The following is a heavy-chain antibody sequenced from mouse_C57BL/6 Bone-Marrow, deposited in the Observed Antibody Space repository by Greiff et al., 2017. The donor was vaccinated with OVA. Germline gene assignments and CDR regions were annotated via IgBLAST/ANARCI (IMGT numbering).Heavy chain of an antibody. V-gene: IGHV1-50*01. J-gene: IGHJ4*01. D-gene: IGHD2-4*01. CDR1: GYTFTSYW. Sequence: QVQLQQPGAELVKPGASVKLSCKASGYTFTSYWMQWVKQRPGQGLEWIGEIDPSDSYTNYNQKFKGKATLTVDTSSSTAYMQLSSLTSEDSAVYYCARSEDYLYYAMDYWGQGTSVTVSS. CDR2: IDPSDSYT. CDR3: ARSEDYLYYAMDY.